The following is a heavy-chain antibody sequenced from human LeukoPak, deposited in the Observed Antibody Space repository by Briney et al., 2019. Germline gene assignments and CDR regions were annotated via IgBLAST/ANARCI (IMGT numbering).Heavy chain of an antibody. D-gene: IGHD4-17*01. CDR3: AIPHDYGREYFQH. CDR2: INHSGST. J-gene: IGHJ1*01. V-gene: IGHV4-34*01. Sequence: SETLSLTCAVYGGSFSGYYWSWIRQPPGKGLEWIGEINHSGSTNYNPSLKSRVTISVDTSKNQFSLKLSSVTAADTAVYYCAIPHDYGREYFQHWGQGTLVTVFS. CDR1: GGSFSGYY.